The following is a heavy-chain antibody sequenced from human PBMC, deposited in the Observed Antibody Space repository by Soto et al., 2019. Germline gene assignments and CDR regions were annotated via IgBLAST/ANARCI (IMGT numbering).Heavy chain of an antibody. D-gene: IGHD6-13*01. CDR1: GGSISIGGYS. J-gene: IGHJ5*02. Sequence: PSETLSLTCAVSGGSISIGGYSCSWIRQPPGKGLEWIGYIYHSGSNYYNPSLKSRVTISVDRSKNQCSLKLSSVTPADTAVYYCARAPVIAAACTALVNYNWFDPWGQGTLVTVS. CDR2: IYHSGSN. V-gene: IGHV4-30-2*01. CDR3: ARAPVIAAACTALVNYNWFDP.